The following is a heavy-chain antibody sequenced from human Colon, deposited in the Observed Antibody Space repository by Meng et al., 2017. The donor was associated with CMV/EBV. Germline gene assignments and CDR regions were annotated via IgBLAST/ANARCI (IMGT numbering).Heavy chain of an antibody. CDR1: GGSISSSSYY. D-gene: IGHD4-17*01. J-gene: IGHJ4*02. V-gene: IGHV4-39*01. Sequence: QLQLQESGPGLVKPSEPLSLTCSVSGGSISSSSYYWGWIRQPPGKGLERIVSIYYSGSTYYNPSLKSRVTISVETSKNKFSLKLSSVAAADTAVYYCASPARTTVTRFDYWGQGTLVTVSS. CDR2: IYYSGST. CDR3: ASPARTTVTRFDY.